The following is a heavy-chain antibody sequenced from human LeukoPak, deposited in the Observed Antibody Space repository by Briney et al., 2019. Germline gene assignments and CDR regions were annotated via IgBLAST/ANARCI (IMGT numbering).Heavy chain of an antibody. Sequence: SETLSLTCTVSGGSISSYYWSWIRQPPGKGLEWIGYISYIGSTNYNPSLKSRVTISIDTSKNEFSLKLTPVTAADTAVYYCARDLVTVTKGFDIWGQGTMVTVSS. CDR3: ARDLVTVTKGFDI. CDR1: GGSISSYY. D-gene: IGHD4-17*01. V-gene: IGHV4-59*01. CDR2: ISYIGST. J-gene: IGHJ3*02.